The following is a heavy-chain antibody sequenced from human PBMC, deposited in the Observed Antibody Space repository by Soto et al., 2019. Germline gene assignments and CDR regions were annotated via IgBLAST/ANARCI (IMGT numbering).Heavy chain of an antibody. V-gene: IGHV3-30*18. D-gene: IGHD6-13*01. J-gene: IGHJ4*02. CDR3: AKTQSSGWYGVDY. CDR2: TSYDGNNI. CDR1: GFTFTNFG. Sequence: QVHLVESGGGVVQPGTSLRLSCATSGFTFTNFGIHWVRQAPGKGLEWVAVTSYDGNNIYYGDSAKGRFTISRDNSKNTLYLQMDSLRLEDTAVYYCAKTQSSGWYGVDYWGQGALVTVSS.